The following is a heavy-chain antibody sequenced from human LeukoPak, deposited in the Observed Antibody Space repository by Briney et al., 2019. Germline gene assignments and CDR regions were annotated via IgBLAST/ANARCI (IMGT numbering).Heavy chain of an antibody. CDR3: ARGGGYCGGECYGIDY. J-gene: IGHJ4*02. CDR2: ISYDGSNK. D-gene: IGHD2-21*01. CDR1: GFNFRAYW. V-gene: IGHV3-30*19. Sequence: GGSLRLSCTTSGFNFRAYWMGWVRQAPGKGLEWVAVISYDGSNKYCADSVKGRFTISRDNSRNTLYLQMNSLRAEDTAVYYCARGGGYCGGECYGIDYWGQGTLVTVSS.